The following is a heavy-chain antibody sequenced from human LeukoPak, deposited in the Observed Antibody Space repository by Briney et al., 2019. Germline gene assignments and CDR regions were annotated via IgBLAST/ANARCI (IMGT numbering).Heavy chain of an antibody. CDR1: GVSVSTYY. Sequence: TSSETLSLTCTVSGVSVSTYYWSWIRQSPGRGLEWIGYIFSDGTTNYNPSLKSRVTISIDTSKNQFSLKLSSVTAADTAVYYCARGPYCSSTSCYAIYYYYYYMDVWGKGTTVTVSS. CDR3: ARGPYCSSTSCYAIYYYYYYMDV. V-gene: IGHV4-59*02. J-gene: IGHJ6*03. D-gene: IGHD2-2*01. CDR2: IFSDGTT.